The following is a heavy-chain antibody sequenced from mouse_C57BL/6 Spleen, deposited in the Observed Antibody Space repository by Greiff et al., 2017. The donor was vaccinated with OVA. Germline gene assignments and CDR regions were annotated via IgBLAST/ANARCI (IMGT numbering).Heavy chain of an antibody. D-gene: IGHD1-1*01. CDR1: CYTFTDYE. Sequence: LVESWAELVRPWALVTLFRKALCYTFTDYEMHWVKPTPVHGLEWICAIDPETGGTAYNQKFKGKAILTADKSSSTAYMELRSLTSEDSAVYYCTNYYGSSYPMDYWGQGTSVTVSS. J-gene: IGHJ4*01. CDR2: IDPETGGT. CDR3: TNYYGSSYPMDY. V-gene: IGHV1-15*01.